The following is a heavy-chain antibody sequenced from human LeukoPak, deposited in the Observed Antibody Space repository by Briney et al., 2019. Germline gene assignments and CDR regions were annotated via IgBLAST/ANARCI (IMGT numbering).Heavy chain of an antibody. CDR1: GYTFTSYG. J-gene: IGHJ4*02. Sequence: ASVKVSCKASGYTFTSYGISWVRQAPGQGLEWMGIINPSGGSTSYSQKFQGRVTMTRDTSTSTVYMELSSLRSEDTAVYYCARVSSYGAATFDYWGQGTLVTVSS. D-gene: IGHD5-18*01. V-gene: IGHV1-46*01. CDR3: ARVSSYGAATFDY. CDR2: INPSGGST.